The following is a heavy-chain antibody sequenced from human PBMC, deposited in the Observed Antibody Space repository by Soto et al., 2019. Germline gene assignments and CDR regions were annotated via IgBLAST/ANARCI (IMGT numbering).Heavy chain of an antibody. V-gene: IGHV3-7*03. Sequence: PGGSLRLSCAASGFTFNNYWMSWVRQTPVKGLEWVANIKQDGSEKYYVDSVKGRFTISRDNAENSLFLQMDSLRAEDTAVYYCAKDDFTDRGDDYFDYWGPGTL. CDR3: AKDDFTDRGDDYFDY. J-gene: IGHJ4*02. CDR1: GFTFNNYW. CDR2: IKQDGSEK. D-gene: IGHD2-21*02.